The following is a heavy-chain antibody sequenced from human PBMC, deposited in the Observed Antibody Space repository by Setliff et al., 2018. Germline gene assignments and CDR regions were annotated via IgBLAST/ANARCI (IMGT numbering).Heavy chain of an antibody. CDR3: ARHEFVGGYYGSVTYRHFDY. CDR2: IYYSGTA. D-gene: IGHD3-10*01. J-gene: IGHJ4*02. V-gene: IGHV4-39*01. CDR1: GGSISSSSYQ. Sequence: TSETLSLTCTVSGGSISSSSYQWGWVRQTPGKGLVWIGSIYYSGTAYYNPSLKSRVTISVDTSKNQFSLQVTSVTATDTAVYYCARHEFVGGYYGSVTYRHFDYWGQGILVTVSS.